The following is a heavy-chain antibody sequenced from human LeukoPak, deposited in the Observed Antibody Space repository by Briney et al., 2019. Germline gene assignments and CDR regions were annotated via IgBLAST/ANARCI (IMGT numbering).Heavy chain of an antibody. CDR3: ARNTDY. CDR1: GGSISSYY. CDR2: IYYSGST. V-gene: IGHV4-59*01. J-gene: IGHJ4*02. Sequence: SETLSLTCTVSGGSISSYYWSWIRQPPGKGLEWIGYIYYSGSTNYNPSLKSRVTISVDTSKNQFSLKLSSVTAADTAVYYCARNTDYWGQGTLVTVSS.